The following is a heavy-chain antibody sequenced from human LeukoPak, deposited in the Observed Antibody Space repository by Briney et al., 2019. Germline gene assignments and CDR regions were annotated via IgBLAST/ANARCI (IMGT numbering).Heavy chain of an antibody. D-gene: IGHD4-17*01. CDR1: GGTFSSYA. J-gene: IGHJ6*03. V-gene: IGHV1-69*06. Sequence: ASVKVSCKASGGTFSSYAISWVRQAPGQGLEWMGGIIPIFGTANYAQKFQGRVTITADKSTSTAYMELSSLRSEDTAVYYCARLSGDYSYYYYYMDVWGKGTTVTVSS. CDR2: IIPIFGTA. CDR3: ARLSGDYSYYYYYMDV.